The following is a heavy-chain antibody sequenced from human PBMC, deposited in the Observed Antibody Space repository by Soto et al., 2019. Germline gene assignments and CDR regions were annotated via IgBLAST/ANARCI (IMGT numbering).Heavy chain of an antibody. V-gene: IGHV4-4*07. D-gene: IGHD3-22*01. CDR3: ARARYYDSSGYYHFEYYYGMDV. CDR1: VGSISIYY. Sequence: PSGTLCVTCTVSVGSISIYYWSWIRQPAGKGLEWIGRIYTSGSTNYNPSLKSRVTMSVDTSKNQFSLKLSSVTAADTAVYYCARARYYDSSGYYHFEYYYGMDVWGQGTTVTGSS. J-gene: IGHJ6*01. CDR2: IYTSGST.